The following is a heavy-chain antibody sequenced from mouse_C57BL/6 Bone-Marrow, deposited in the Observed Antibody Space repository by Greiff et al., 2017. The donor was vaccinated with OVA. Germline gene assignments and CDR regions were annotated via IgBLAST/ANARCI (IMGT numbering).Heavy chain of an antibody. Sequence: QVQLQQSGAELVRPGASVTLSCKASGYTFTDYEMHWVKQTPVHGLEWIGAIDPETGGTAYNQKFKGKAILTADKSSSTAYLELRSLTSEVSAVDYCTSEGARYWYFDVWGTGTTVTVSA. CDR3: TSEGARYWYFDV. CDR1: GYTFTDYE. V-gene: IGHV1-15*01. CDR2: IDPETGGT. J-gene: IGHJ1*03.